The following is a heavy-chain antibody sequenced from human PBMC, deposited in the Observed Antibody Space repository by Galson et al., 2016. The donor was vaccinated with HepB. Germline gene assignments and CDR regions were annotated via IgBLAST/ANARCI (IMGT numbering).Heavy chain of an antibody. CDR1: GFTFRNYG. D-gene: IGHD3-3*01. CDR2: ISHDGNI. V-gene: IGHV3-30*18. Sequence: SLRLSCAVSGFTFRNYGMHWVRQAPGKGLEWVAFISHDGNINSTSGSAKGRFTISRDDSKNKLYLQMNGLSSEDTAVYYCTKDRALCYNFMNGYYFDYWGQGTHVTVSS. CDR3: TKDRALCYNFMNGYYFDY. J-gene: IGHJ4*02.